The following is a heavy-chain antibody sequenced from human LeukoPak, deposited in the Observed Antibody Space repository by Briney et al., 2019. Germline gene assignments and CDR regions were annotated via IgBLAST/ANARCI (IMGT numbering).Heavy chain of an antibody. D-gene: IGHD5-24*01. CDR2: ISYDGSNK. CDR3: AKSGDGGDAFDI. CDR1: GFTFSSYA. V-gene: IGHV3-30-3*02. J-gene: IGHJ3*02. Sequence: GGSLRLSCAASGFTFSSYAMHWVRQAPGKGLEWVAVISYDGSNKYYADSVKGRFTISRDNSKNTLYLQMNSLRAEDTAVYYCAKSGDGGDAFDIWGQGTMVTVSS.